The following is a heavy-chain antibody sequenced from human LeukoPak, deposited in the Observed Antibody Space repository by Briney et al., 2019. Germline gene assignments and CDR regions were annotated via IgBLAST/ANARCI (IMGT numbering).Heavy chain of an antibody. J-gene: IGHJ4*02. Sequence: PSETLSLTCAVYGGSFSGYYWSWIRRPPGKGLEWIGSIYYSGYTYYNPSLESRVTISVDTSKNQFSLKLSSVTAADTAIHYCAKHYMGSSYNRALDYWGQGTLVTVSS. V-gene: IGHV4-34*01. CDR2: IYYSGYT. CDR3: AKHYMGSSYNRALDY. CDR1: GGSFSGYY. D-gene: IGHD3-10*01.